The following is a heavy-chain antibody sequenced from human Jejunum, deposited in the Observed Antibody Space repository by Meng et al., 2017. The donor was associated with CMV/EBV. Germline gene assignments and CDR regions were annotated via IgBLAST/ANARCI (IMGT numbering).Heavy chain of an antibody. CDR2: KSPTESS. D-gene: IGHD2-2*02. J-gene: IGHJ4*02. Sequence: SSRELKWRSWVRQSPGKGLEWLGEKSPTESSNYNPSLKSRVTISVDRSKNQFSRKLTSVTAADTAVYYCVRGRCTRTSCYKGAFDFWSQGTLVTVSS. CDR1: SSRELKW. CDR3: VRGRCTRTSCYKGAFDF. V-gene: IGHV4-4*02.